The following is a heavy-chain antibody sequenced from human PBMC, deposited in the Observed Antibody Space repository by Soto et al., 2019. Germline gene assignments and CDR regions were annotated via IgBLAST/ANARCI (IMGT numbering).Heavy chain of an antibody. CDR3: ARGSYDFWSGAG. CDR2: ISSSSSTI. Sequence: GGSMRLSCAASGFTFSSYSMNWVRLAPGKGLEWVSYISSSSSTIYYADSVKGRFTISRDNAKNSLYLQMNSLRAEDTAVYYCARGSYDFWSGAGWGQGTLVTVSS. CDR1: GFTFSSYS. J-gene: IGHJ4*02. V-gene: IGHV3-48*01. D-gene: IGHD3-3*01.